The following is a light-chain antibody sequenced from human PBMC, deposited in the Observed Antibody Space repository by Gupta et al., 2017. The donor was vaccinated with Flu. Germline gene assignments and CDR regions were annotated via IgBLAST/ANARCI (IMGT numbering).Light chain of an antibody. CDR1: HGVSSSY. CDR2: SAS. Sequence: DIVLTQSPGTLSLSPGERATLSCRASHGVSSSYLAWYQQKPGQAPRLLLYSASTRATGIPDRFSGSGSGTDFTLTISRLEPEDFATYYGQLYLSFGQGTKLEIK. J-gene: IGKJ2*03. V-gene: IGKV3-20*01. CDR3: QLYLS.